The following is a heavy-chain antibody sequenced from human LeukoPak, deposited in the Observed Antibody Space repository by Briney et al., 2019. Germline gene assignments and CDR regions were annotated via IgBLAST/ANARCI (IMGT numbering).Heavy chain of an antibody. Sequence: PSETLSLTCTVSGGSISSSSYSWGWIRQPPGKGLEWIGSIYYSGSTYYNPSLKSRVTISVDTSKNQFSLKLSCVTAADTAVYYCAREFADYGDHREGDYWGQGTLVTVSS. D-gene: IGHD4-17*01. CDR1: GGSISSSSYS. CDR2: IYYSGST. V-gene: IGHV4-39*02. CDR3: AREFADYGDHREGDY. J-gene: IGHJ4*02.